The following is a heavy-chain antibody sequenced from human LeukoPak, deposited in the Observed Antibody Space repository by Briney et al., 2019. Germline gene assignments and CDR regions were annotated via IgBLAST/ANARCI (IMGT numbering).Heavy chain of an antibody. CDR2: IYYGGST. CDR3: ATGRHYGSGSNYNEGWFDP. J-gene: IGHJ5*02. V-gene: IGHV4-61*05. CDR1: GGSISSSSYY. D-gene: IGHD3-10*01. Sequence: PSETLSLTCTVSGGSISSSSYYWGWLRQPPGKGLEWIGYIYYGGSTNYNPSLKSRVTISVDTSKNQFSLKVSSVTAADTAVYYCATGRHYGSGSNYNEGWFDPWGQGTLVTVSS.